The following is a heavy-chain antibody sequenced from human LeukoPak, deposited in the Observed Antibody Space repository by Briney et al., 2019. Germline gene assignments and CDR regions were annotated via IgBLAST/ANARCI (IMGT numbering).Heavy chain of an antibody. D-gene: IGHD2-2*01. Sequence: ASVKVSCKXSGYTFTGYYMHWVRQAPRQGLEWMGWINPNSGGTNYAQKFQGRVTMTRDTSISTAYMELSRLRSDDTAVYYCARDHRIVVVPAAMRGWFDPWGQGTLVTVSS. V-gene: IGHV1-2*02. CDR2: INPNSGGT. CDR1: GYTFTGYY. J-gene: IGHJ5*02. CDR3: ARDHRIVVVPAAMRGWFDP.